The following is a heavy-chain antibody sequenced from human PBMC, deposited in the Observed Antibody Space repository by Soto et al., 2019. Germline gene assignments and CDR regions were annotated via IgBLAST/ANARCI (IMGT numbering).Heavy chain of an antibody. CDR3: ARERAVDYYHWFDP. J-gene: IGHJ5*02. CDR1: GFIFSNYG. D-gene: IGHD3-10*01. CDR2: IWYDGHKQ. V-gene: IGHV3-33*01. Sequence: QVQLVESGGGVVQPEKSLRLSCAASGFIFSNYGMHWVRQGPGKGLEWVAVIWYDGHKQYYADSVKGRFIISRDNYKNTVYLQMNSLRAEDTAVYYCARERAVDYYHWFDPWGQGALVTVSS.